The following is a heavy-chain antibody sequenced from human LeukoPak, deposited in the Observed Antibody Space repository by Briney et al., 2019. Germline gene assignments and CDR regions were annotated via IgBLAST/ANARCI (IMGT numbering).Heavy chain of an antibody. D-gene: IGHD3-22*01. J-gene: IGHJ3*02. CDR2: INHSGST. CDR1: GGSFSGYY. CDR3: ARVYYYDSSGYYPQPEAFDI. Sequence: SETLSLTCAVYGGSFSGYYWSWIRQPPGKGLEWIGEINHSGSTNYNPSLKSRVTISVDTSKNQFSLKLSSVTAADTAVYYCARVYYYDSSGYYPQPEAFDIWGQGTMVTVSS. V-gene: IGHV4-34*01.